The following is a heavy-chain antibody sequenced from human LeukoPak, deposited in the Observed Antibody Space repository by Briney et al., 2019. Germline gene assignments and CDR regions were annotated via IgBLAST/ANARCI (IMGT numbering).Heavy chain of an antibody. Sequence: SETLSLTCAVYGGSFSGHYWTWIRQPPGKGLEWIGESTQSGSTNYNPPLKSRVTISVDTSKNQFSLKLTSVSAADMAVYHCARGRTGAAALDFWGPGTLVTVSS. J-gene: IGHJ4*02. CDR3: ARGRTGAAALDF. D-gene: IGHD2-2*01. V-gene: IGHV4-34*01. CDR2: STQSGST. CDR1: GGSFSGHY.